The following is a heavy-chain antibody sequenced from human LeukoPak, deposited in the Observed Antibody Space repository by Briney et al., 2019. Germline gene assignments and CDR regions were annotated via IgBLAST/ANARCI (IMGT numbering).Heavy chain of an antibody. Sequence: TGGSLRLSCAASGFTFSSYSMNWVRQAPGKGLEWVSSISSSSSYIYYADSVKGRFTISRDNAKNSLYLQMNSLRAEDTAVYYCARGIPRNHYYYYYYMDVWGKGTTVTVSS. CDR2: ISSSSSYI. V-gene: IGHV3-21*01. J-gene: IGHJ6*03. CDR3: ARGIPRNHYYYYYYMDV. D-gene: IGHD1-14*01. CDR1: GFTFSSYS.